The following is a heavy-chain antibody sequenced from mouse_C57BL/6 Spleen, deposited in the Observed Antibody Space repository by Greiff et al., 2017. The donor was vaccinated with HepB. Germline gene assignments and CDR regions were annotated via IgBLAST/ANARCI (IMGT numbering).Heavy chain of an antibody. V-gene: IGHV1-26*01. J-gene: IGHJ1*03. Sequence: EVQLQQSGPELVKPGASVKISCKASGYTFTDYYLNWVKQSHGKSLEWIGDINPNNGGTSYNQKFKGKATLTVDKSSSTAYMELRSLTSEDSAVYYCASRPPIYYDYDGDWYFDVWGTGTTVTVSS. CDR2: INPNNGGT. CDR1: GYTFTDYY. D-gene: IGHD2-4*01. CDR3: ASRPPIYYDYDGDWYFDV.